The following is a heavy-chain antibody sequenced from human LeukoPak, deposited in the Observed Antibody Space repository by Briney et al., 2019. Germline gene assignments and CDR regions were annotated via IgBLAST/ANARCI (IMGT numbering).Heavy chain of an antibody. Sequence: ASVKVSCKASGYTFTNYAIHWVRQAPGQRLAWMGWINAGNGNTKYSQRFQGRVTITRDTSASTAYMELSSLRSEDTAVYYCARDLRPYYYGSGSYYLGHFWGQGTLVTVSS. CDR3: ARDLRPYYYGSGSYYLGHF. V-gene: IGHV1-3*01. CDR1: GYTFTNYA. CDR2: INAGNGNT. J-gene: IGHJ4*02. D-gene: IGHD3-10*01.